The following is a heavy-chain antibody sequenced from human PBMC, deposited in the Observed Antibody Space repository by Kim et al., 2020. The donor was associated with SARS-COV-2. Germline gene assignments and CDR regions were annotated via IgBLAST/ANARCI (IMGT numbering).Heavy chain of an antibody. V-gene: IGHV3-73*01. J-gene: IGHJ4*02. CDR3: ARPFYYDDSGYSERYELDS. CDR1: GFTFSASA. D-gene: IGHD3-22*01. Sequence: GGSLRLSCAASGFTFSASAMHWVRQGSGKGLEWLGRIRSKANVYATANAASVKGRFTISRDDSKNTAYLQMKSLKIEDTAIYYCARPFYYDDSGYSERYELDSWGQGTLVTVSS. CDR2: IRSKANVYAT.